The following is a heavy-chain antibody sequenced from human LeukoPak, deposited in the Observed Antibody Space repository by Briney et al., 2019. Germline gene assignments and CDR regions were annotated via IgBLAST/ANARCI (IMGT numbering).Heavy chain of an antibody. V-gene: IGHV1-69*05. J-gene: IGHJ4*02. Sequence: ASVKVSCKASGGTFSSYAISWVRQAPGQGLEWMGRIIPIFGTANYAQKFQGRVTITTDESTSTAYMELSSPRSEDTAVYYCARLLAAAGHSHDYWGQGTLVTVSS. D-gene: IGHD6-13*01. CDR3: ARLLAAAGHSHDY. CDR2: IIPIFGTA. CDR1: GGTFSSYA.